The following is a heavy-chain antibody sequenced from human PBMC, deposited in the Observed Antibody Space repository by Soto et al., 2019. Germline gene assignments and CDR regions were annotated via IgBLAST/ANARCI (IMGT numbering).Heavy chain of an antibody. J-gene: IGHJ5*02. V-gene: IGHV5-51*01. CDR1: GYSFTSYW. CDR2: IYPGDSDT. D-gene: IGHD2-2*01. CDR3: ARGYCTTTICDPWFDP. Sequence: LNISCTGVGYSFTSYWIGWVRQMPGKGLEWMGIIYPGDSDTRYSPSFQGQVTISADKSITIAYLQWSSLKASDTAMYYCARGYCTTTICDPWFDPWGQGTLVTVSS.